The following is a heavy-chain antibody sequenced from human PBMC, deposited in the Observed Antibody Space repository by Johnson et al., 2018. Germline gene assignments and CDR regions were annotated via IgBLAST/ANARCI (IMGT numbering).Heavy chain of an antibody. CDR2: ISSSGTIR. Sequence: QVQLVESGGGLVKPGRSXRLSCTASGLSFSDYFMTWIRQAPGKGLEWVSYISSSGTIRHYADSVKGRFTISRDNAKNTLYLQMNGLRAEDTAIYYCASDRGGGVTTDYWGQGTLVTVSS. J-gene: IGHJ4*02. D-gene: IGHD3-16*01. V-gene: IGHV3-11*01. CDR1: GLSFSDYF. CDR3: ASDRGGGVTTDY.